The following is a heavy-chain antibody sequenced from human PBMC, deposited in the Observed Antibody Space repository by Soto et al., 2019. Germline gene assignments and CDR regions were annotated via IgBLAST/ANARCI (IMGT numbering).Heavy chain of an antibody. CDR2: IIPIFGTA. V-gene: IGHV1-69*06. J-gene: IGHJ6*02. D-gene: IGHD1-7*01. Sequence: QVQLVQSGAEVKKPGSSVKVSCKASGGTFSSYAISWVRQAPGQGLEWRGGIIPIFGTANYAQKFQGRVTITADKSTSTAYMELSSLRSEDTAVYYCARGEVGWLELRLARENYYGMDVWGQGTTVTVSS. CDR1: GGTFSSYA. CDR3: ARGEVGWLELRLARENYYGMDV.